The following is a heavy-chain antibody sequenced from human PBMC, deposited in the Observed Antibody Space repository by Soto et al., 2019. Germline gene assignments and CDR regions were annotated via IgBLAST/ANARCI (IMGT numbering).Heavy chain of an antibody. J-gene: IGHJ5*02. CDR2: IIPIFGTA. CDR3: AREGVRYYDSSGVSWFDT. Sequence: SVKVSCKASGGTFSSYAISWVRQAPGQGLEWMGGIIPIFGTANYAQKFQGRVTITADESTSTAYMELSSLRSEDTAVYYCAREGVRYYDSSGVSWFDTWGQGTLVTVSS. CDR1: GGTFSSYA. V-gene: IGHV1-69*13. D-gene: IGHD3-22*01.